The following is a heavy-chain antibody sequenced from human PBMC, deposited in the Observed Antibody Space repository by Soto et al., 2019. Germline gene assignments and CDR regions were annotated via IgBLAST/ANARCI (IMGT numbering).Heavy chain of an antibody. CDR2: ISYDGSNK. Sequence: GGSLRLSCAASGFTFSSYAMHWVRQAPGKGLEWVAVISYDGSNKYYADSVKGRFTISRDNSKNTLYLQMNSLRAEDTAVYYCARVSGRRIAVAESYGMDVWGQGTTVTVSS. V-gene: IGHV3-30-3*01. CDR1: GFTFSSYA. CDR3: ARVSGRRIAVAESYGMDV. J-gene: IGHJ6*02. D-gene: IGHD6-19*01.